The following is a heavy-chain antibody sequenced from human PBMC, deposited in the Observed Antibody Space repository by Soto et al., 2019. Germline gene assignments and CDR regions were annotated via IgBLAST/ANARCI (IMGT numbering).Heavy chain of an antibody. CDR3: AKEPELWFGELNYYFDY. CDR2: ISGSGGST. V-gene: IGHV3-23*01. CDR1: GFTFSRYA. Sequence: EVQLLESGGGLVQPGGSLRLSCAASGFTFSRYAMSWVRQAPGKGLEWVSAISGSGGSTYYADSVKGRFTITRDNSKNTLYLQMNGLRAEDTAVYYCAKEPELWFGELNYYFDYWGQGTLVTVSS. J-gene: IGHJ4*02. D-gene: IGHD3-10*01.